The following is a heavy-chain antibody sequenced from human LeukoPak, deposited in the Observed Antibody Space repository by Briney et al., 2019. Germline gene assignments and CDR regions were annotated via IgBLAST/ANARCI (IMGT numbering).Heavy chain of an antibody. CDR1: GFTFSNYA. J-gene: IGHJ4*02. Sequence: GGSLRLSCAASGFTFSNYAMSWVRQAPGKGLEWVSAISGSGGRPYYADSVKGRFTISRDNSKNTLYLQMNSLRAEDTAVYYCAKGQYYYGSGSYPALDYWGQGTLVTVSS. CDR2: ISGSGGRP. V-gene: IGHV3-23*01. CDR3: AKGQYYYGSGSYPALDY. D-gene: IGHD3-10*01.